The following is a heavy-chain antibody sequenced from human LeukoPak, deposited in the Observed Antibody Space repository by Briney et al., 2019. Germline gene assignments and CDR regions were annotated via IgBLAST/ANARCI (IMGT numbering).Heavy chain of an antibody. CDR3: ARGSSTSSTRVVDY. Sequence: GGSLRLSCAVSGFTLSNYWMHWVRQAPGKGLVWVSRINSDGSTTTYADSVKGRFTVSRDNARNTLYLQMNTLRAEDTAVYYCARGSSTSSTRVVDYWGQGTLVTVSS. J-gene: IGHJ4*02. V-gene: IGHV3-74*01. CDR2: INSDGSTT. CDR1: GFTLSNYW. D-gene: IGHD2-2*01.